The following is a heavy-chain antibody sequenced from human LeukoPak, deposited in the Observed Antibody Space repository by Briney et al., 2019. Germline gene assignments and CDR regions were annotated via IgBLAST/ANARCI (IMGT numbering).Heavy chain of an antibody. CDR1: GGTFSSYA. V-gene: IGHV1-69*05. CDR3: ARWVHHITIDSSGYFDY. D-gene: IGHD3-22*01. J-gene: IGHJ4*02. CDR2: IIPIFGTA. Sequence: SVKVSCTASGGTFSSYAISWVRQAPGQGLEWMGGIIPIFGTANYAQKFHGRVTSTTAESTSTTYMELSSLRSEDTAVYYCARWVHHITIDSSGYFDYWGQGTLVTVSS.